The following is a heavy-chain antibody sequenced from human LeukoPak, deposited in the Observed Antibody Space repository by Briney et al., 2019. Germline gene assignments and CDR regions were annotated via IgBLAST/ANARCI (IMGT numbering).Heavy chain of an antibody. D-gene: IGHD1-26*01. CDR2: IRYDGSNK. CDR1: GFTFSYNG. V-gene: IGHV3-30*02. Sequence: QPGGSLRLSCVASGFTFSYNGMHWVRQAPGKGLEWVAFIRYDGSNKYYADSVKDRFTISRDNSKNTLYLQMNSLRAEDTAVYYCARDPYSGSYGNYYYYFMDVWGKGTTVTISS. CDR3: ARDPYSGSYGNYYYYFMDV. J-gene: IGHJ6*03.